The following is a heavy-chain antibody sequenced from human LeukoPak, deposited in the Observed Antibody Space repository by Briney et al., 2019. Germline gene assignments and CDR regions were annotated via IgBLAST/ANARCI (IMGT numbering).Heavy chain of an antibody. CDR1: VFTFSSYW. Sequence: GGSLRLSCAASVFTFSSYWMHWVPQAPGKGLVGVSRIKSDGTRTTYADSGKGRFTISRDNATNKLYLQMNSLRAEDTAIYYCARGYYDFRTYTVDPWGQGTLVTVSS. D-gene: IGHD3-22*01. CDR3: ARGYYDFRTYTVDP. CDR2: IKSDGTRT. V-gene: IGHV3-74*03. J-gene: IGHJ5*02.